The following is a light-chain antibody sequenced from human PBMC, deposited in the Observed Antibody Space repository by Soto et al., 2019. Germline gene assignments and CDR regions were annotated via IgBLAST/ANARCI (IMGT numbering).Light chain of an antibody. Sequence: QSVLAQPPSASGSPGQSVTISCTGSGSDIGAYNFVSWYQQHPGKAPKLMIFGVTERPSGVPDRFSGSKSGNTASLTVSGLQAGDEAVYYCYSYAGRNIWVFGGGTKVTVL. CDR3: YSYAGRNIWV. CDR2: GVT. CDR1: GSDIGAYNF. V-gene: IGLV2-8*01. J-gene: IGLJ3*02.